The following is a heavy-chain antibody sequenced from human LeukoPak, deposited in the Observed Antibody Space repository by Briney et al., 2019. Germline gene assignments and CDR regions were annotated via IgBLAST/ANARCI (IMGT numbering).Heavy chain of an antibody. J-gene: IGHJ4*02. CDR1: GFTFSSYG. CDR3: AKDLRGYGSGSYTY. V-gene: IGHV3-23*01. Sequence: GGTLRLSCAASGFTFSSYGMSWVRQAPGKGLEWVSAISGSGGSTYYADSVKGRFTISRDNSKNTLYLQMNSLRAEDTAVYYCAKDLRGYGSGSYTYWGQGTLVTVSS. D-gene: IGHD3-10*01. CDR2: ISGSGGST.